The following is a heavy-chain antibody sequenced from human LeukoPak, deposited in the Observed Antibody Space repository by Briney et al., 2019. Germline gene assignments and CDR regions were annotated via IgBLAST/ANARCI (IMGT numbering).Heavy chain of an antibody. CDR2: ISSDGSIT. CDR3: AKDFVGGHGYGYFDY. V-gene: IGHV3-74*01. J-gene: IGHJ4*02. D-gene: IGHD5-18*01. CDR1: GFTFNSYY. Sequence: PGGSLRLSCAASGFTFNSYYLYWVRQAPGEGLVWLSRISSDGSITNYADSVKGRFSISRDISKNTLYLQMNSLRAEDTALYYCAKDFVGGHGYGYFDYWGQGTLSPSPQ.